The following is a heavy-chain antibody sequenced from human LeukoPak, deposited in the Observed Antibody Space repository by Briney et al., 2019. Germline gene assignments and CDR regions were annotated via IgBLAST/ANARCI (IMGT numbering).Heavy chain of an antibody. D-gene: IGHD6-19*01. Sequence: PSETLSLTCTVSGGSISSSSYYWGWIRQPPGKGLEWIGSFYYSGSTYYNPSLKSRVTISVDTSKNQFSLKLSSVTAADTAVYYCARQAIAVAGTRDLLAFDIWGQGTMVTVPS. V-gene: IGHV4-39*01. CDR3: ARQAIAVAGTRDLLAFDI. CDR1: GGSISSSSYY. CDR2: FYYSGST. J-gene: IGHJ3*02.